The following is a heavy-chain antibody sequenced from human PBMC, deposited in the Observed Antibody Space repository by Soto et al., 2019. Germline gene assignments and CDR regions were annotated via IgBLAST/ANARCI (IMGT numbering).Heavy chain of an antibody. CDR1: GGSISSYY. CDR2: IYTSGST. J-gene: IGHJ4*02. Sequence: SETLSLTCTVSGGSISSYYWSWIRQPAGKGLEWIGRIYTSGSTNYNPSLKSRVTMSVDTSKNQFSLKLNSVTAADTAVYYCARWGDYGGNSKYYFDYWGQGTLVTVSS. CDR3: ARWGDYGGNSKYYFDY. V-gene: IGHV4-4*07. D-gene: IGHD4-17*01.